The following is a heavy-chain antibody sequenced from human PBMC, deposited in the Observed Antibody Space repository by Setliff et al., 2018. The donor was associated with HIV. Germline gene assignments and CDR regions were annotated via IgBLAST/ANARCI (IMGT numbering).Heavy chain of an antibody. CDR3: AGSLEKLLWFGESAYYFDY. D-gene: IGHD3-10*01. CDR1: GGSISSYY. J-gene: IGHJ4*02. V-gene: IGHV4-4*07. CDR2: IYTSGST. Sequence: SETLSLTCTVSGGSISSYYWSWIRQPAGKGLEWIGRIYTSGSTNYNPSLKSRVTMSVDTSKNQFSLKLSSATAADTAVYYCAGSLEKLLWFGESAYYFDYWGQGTLVTVSS.